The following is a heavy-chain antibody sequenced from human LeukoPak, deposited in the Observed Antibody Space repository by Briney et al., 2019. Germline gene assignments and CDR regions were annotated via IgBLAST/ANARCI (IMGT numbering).Heavy chain of an antibody. CDR3: ARHHAKADYYFDY. CDR1: GGSISSGSYY. V-gene: IGHV4-61*02. D-gene: IGHD1-14*01. J-gene: IGHJ4*02. Sequence: PSQTLSLTCTVSGGSISSGSYYWSWIRQPAGKGLEWIGRIYTSGSTNYNPSLKSRVTISVDTSKNQFSLKLSSVTAADTAVYYCARHHAKADYYFDYWGQGTLVTVSS. CDR2: IYTSGST.